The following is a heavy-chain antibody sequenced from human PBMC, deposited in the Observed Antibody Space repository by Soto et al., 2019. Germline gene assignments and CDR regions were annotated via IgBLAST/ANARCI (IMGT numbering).Heavy chain of an antibody. Sequence: PGGSLRLSCAASGFTFDDYAMHWVRQAPGKGLEWVSGISWNSGSIGYADSVKGRFTISRDNAKNSLYLQMNSLRAEDTALYYCAKHSYGDYVSSVYFDYWGQGTLVTVSS. D-gene: IGHD4-17*01. CDR1: GFTFDDYA. CDR3: AKHSYGDYVSSVYFDY. V-gene: IGHV3-9*01. CDR2: ISWNSGSI. J-gene: IGHJ4*02.